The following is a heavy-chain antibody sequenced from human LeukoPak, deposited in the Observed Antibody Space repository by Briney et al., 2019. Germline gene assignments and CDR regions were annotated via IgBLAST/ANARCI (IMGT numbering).Heavy chain of an antibody. CDR2: ICGSGGST. Sequence: GGSLRLSCAASGFTFSSYGMSWGPQAPGEGLEWVSAICGSGGSTYYADSVKGRFTISRDNSKNTLYLQMNSLRAEDTAVYYCAKGQQWLETIYRYYYYYMDVWGKGTTVTISS. V-gene: IGHV3-23*01. J-gene: IGHJ6*03. D-gene: IGHD6-19*01. CDR3: AKGQQWLETIYRYYYYYMDV. CDR1: GFTFSSYG.